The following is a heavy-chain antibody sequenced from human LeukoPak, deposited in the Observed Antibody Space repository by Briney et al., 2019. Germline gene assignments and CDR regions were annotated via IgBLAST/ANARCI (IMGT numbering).Heavy chain of an antibody. Sequence: KPSETLSLTCIVSGSSISSGYYWGWIRQPPGKGLEWIGSSYHSGITYYNPSLKSRVTISVDTSKNQFSLKLSSVTAADTAVYYCARPLYGGYGDAFDIWGQGTMVTVSS. CDR3: ARPLYGGYGDAFDI. CDR1: GSSISSGYY. V-gene: IGHV4-38-2*02. D-gene: IGHD3-22*01. CDR2: SYHSGIT. J-gene: IGHJ3*02.